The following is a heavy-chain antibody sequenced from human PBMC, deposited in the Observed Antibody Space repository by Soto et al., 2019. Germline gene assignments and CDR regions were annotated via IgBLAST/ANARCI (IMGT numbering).Heavy chain of an antibody. Sequence: QVQLVESGGGVVQPGRSLRLSCAAPGFTFSSYAMHWVRQAPGKGLEWVAVISYDGSNKYYADSVKGRFTISRDNSKNTLYLQMNSLRAEDTAVYYCARDQRVWSGHRPHYYYYGMVVWGQGTTVTVSS. D-gene: IGHD3-3*01. CDR3: ARDQRVWSGHRPHYYYYGMVV. CDR2: ISYDGSNK. V-gene: IGHV3-30-3*01. J-gene: IGHJ6*02. CDR1: GFTFSSYA.